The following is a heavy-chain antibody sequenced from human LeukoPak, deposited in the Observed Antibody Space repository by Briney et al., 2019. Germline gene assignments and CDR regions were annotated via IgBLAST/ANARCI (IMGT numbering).Heavy chain of an antibody. CDR3: ARERYYDSSGYYR. CDR2: INPNSGGT. Sequence: ASVKVSCKASGYTFTGYYMHWVRQAPGQGLEWMGWINPNSGGTNYAQKFQGRVTMTRDTSISTAYMELSRLRSDDTAVYYCARERYYDSSGYYRWGQGTLVTVSS. J-gene: IGHJ5*02. V-gene: IGHV1-2*02. D-gene: IGHD3-22*01. CDR1: GYTFTGYY.